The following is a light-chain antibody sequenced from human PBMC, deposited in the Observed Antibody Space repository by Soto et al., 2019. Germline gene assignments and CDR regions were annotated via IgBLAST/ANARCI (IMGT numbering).Light chain of an antibody. CDR1: SSDVGSGNF. J-gene: IGLJ3*02. V-gene: IGLV2-14*01. CDR2: EVT. Sequence: QSALTQPAYVSGSPGQSMTISCTGTSSDVGSGNFVSWFQQHPGKAPKLMTYEVTNRPSGVSYRFSGSKSGNTASLTISGLQAEDEADYYCSSFTTTNTWVFGGGTKLTVL. CDR3: SSFTTTNTWV.